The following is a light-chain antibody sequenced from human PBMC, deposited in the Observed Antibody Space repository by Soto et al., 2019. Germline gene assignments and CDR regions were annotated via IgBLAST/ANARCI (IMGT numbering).Light chain of an antibody. CDR3: SSYTSVSTLI. Sequence: QSALTQPASVSGSPGQSITISCTGTSSDVGAYDYVSWYQQHPGKAPKLRIFEVINRPSGVSNRFSGSKSGNTASLTISGRQAEDEGDYYCSSYTSVSTLIFGGGTKLTVL. CDR2: EVI. J-gene: IGLJ2*01. V-gene: IGLV2-14*01. CDR1: SSDVGAYDY.